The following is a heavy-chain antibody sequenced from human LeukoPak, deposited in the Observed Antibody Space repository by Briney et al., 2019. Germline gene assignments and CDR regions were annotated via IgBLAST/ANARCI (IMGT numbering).Heavy chain of an antibody. V-gene: IGHV1-69*05. J-gene: IGHJ4*02. CDR1: GGTFSSYA. D-gene: IGHD5-12*01. CDR2: IIPIFGTA. CDR3: ARGYSGYGGHFDY. Sequence: ASVKVSCKASGGTFSSYAISWVRQAPGQGLEWMGGIIPIFGTANYAQKFQGRVTITTDESTSTAYMELSSLRSEDTAVYYCARGYSGYGGHFDYWGQGTLVTVS.